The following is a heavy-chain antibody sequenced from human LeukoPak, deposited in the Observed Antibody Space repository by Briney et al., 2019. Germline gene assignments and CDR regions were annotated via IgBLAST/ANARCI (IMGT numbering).Heavy chain of an antibody. V-gene: IGHV3-64*01. CDR2: ISYNGEQT. D-gene: IGHD6-13*01. J-gene: IGHJ5*02. CDR1: GFTFSQYF. Sequence: PGGSLRLSCAGSGFTFSQYFMHWVRQAPGKGLEYLSVISYNGEQTYYSKSVTGRFTISRDNSKNMLYLQMGSLRPEDTAVYYCARKKLAAAGARPNWFDPWGQGTLVTVSS. CDR3: ARKKLAAAGARPNWFDP.